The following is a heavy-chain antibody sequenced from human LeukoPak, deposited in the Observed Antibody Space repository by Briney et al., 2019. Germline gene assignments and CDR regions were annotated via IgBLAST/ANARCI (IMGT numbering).Heavy chain of an antibody. D-gene: IGHD1-26*01. J-gene: IGHJ4*02. CDR3: ARYRVGATNSCFDY. CDR1: GFTLNINH. CDR2: IYSGGNT. Sequence: GGSLRLSCAASGFTLNINHMSGVRQPPGKGLEGVSVIYSGGNTYYADPVKGRFTISRDNSKNTLYLQMNSLRAEDAAVYYCARYRVGATNSCFDYWGQGTLVTVSS. V-gene: IGHV3-53*01.